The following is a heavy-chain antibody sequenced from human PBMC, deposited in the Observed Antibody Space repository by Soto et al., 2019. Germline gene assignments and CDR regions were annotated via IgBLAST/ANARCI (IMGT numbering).Heavy chain of an antibody. J-gene: IGHJ4*02. V-gene: IGHV3-30-3*01. CDR2: ISYDGSNK. CDR1: GFTFSSYA. CDR3: ARPFDDPRYSYGYLRSPNDY. D-gene: IGHD5-18*01. Sequence: GGSLRLSCAASGFTFSSYAMHWVRQAPGKGLEWVAVISYDGSNKYYADSVKGRFTISRDNSKNTLYLQMNSLRAEDTAVYYCARPFDDPRYSYGYLRSPNDYWGQGTLVTVSS.